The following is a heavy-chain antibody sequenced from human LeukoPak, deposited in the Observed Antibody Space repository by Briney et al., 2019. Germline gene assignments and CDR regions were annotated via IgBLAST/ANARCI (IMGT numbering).Heavy chain of an antibody. CDR1: GFTFSSYA. CDR2: IYTDGST. Sequence: PGGSLRLSCAASGFTFSSYAMSWIRQPAGKGLEWIGRIYTDGSTNYNPSLKSRVTMSVDTSKKQFSLKLSSVTAADTAVYYCARGVGSFGDDPRDAFDIWGQGTMVTVSS. J-gene: IGHJ3*02. CDR3: ARGVGSFGDDPRDAFDI. D-gene: IGHD4-17*01. V-gene: IGHV4-4*07.